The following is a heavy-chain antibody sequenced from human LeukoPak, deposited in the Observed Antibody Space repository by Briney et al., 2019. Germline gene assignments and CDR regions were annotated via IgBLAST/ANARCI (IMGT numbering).Heavy chain of an antibody. Sequence: ASVKVSCKASGYIFTSSYIHWVRQAPGQGLEWMGMINPSGGSTGYAQKFQGRVTMARDMSTSTVYMELSSLRSEDTAVFYCARRAQVERRHCQFDYWGQGTLVTVSS. CDR2: INPSGGST. CDR3: ARRAQVERRHCQFDY. J-gene: IGHJ4*02. V-gene: IGHV1-46*01. D-gene: IGHD1-1*01. CDR1: GYIFTSSY.